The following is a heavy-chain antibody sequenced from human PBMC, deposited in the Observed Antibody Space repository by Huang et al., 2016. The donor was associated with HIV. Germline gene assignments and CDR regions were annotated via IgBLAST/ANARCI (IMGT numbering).Heavy chain of an antibody. D-gene: IGHD6-6*01. CDR1: GYTFTDSN. J-gene: IGHJ4*02. CDR3: ARDWSFGSSTSPAD. V-gene: IGHV1-2*02. CDR2: MNPKRGCT. Sequence: QVQLVQSGAEVKNPGASVRVSCKASGYTFTDSNLHWVRQAPGQGLEWMGWMNPKRGCTIYAQRFQGRITMTRDTTISTVHMDLRRIQSDDTAVYFCARDWSFGSSTSPADWGQGTLVTVSS.